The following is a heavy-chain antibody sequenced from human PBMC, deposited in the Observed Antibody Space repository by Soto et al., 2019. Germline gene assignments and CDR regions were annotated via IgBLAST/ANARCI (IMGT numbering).Heavy chain of an antibody. CDR1: GGAITACY. CDR2: VYSTGST. D-gene: IGHD3-22*01. CDR3: ARDEYYDSNNWFDH. V-gene: IGHV4-4*07. J-gene: IGHJ5*02. Sequence: SETLSLTCTVSGGAITACYWSWIRQPVGEGLQWIGRVYSTGSTNYNPSLRSRVTMSVDTSQNQFFLRLSSVTAADTAVYYCARDEYYDSNNWFDHWGQGILVTVSS.